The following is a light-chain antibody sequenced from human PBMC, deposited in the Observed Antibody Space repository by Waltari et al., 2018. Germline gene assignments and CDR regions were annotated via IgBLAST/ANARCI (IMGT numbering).Light chain of an antibody. CDR2: KAS. V-gene: IGKV1-5*03. CDR1: QSISSW. Sequence: DIQMTQSPSTLSASVGDRVTITCRASQSISSWLAWYQQKPGKAPKLLIYKASSLESGVPSRFSGSGSGTEFTLDISRLKTDDFATYFCQQYNSYPWTFGQGTKVEIK. J-gene: IGKJ1*01. CDR3: QQYNSYPWT.